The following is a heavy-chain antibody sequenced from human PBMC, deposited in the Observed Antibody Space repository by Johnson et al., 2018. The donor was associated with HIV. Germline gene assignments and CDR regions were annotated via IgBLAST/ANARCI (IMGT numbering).Heavy chain of an antibody. CDR1: GFTFSSYW. Sequence: VQLVESGGGLVQPGGSLRLSCAASGFTFSSYWMSWVRQAPGKGLEWVANIKQDGSEKYYVDSVKGRFTISRAHAKNSLYLQMNSLRAEDTAVYYCARDRRAQFGFWSNAGIAAAATDAFDIWGQGTMVTVSS. V-gene: IGHV3-7*05. D-gene: IGHD6-13*01. CDR2: IKQDGSEK. CDR3: ARDRRAQFGFWSNAGIAAAATDAFDI. J-gene: IGHJ3*02.